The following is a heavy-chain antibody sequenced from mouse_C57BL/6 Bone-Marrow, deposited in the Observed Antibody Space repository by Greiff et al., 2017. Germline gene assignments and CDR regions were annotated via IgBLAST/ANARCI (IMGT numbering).Heavy chain of an antibody. CDR2: IWSGGST. CDR1: GFSLTSYG. D-gene: IGHD1-1*01. CDR3: ARNRYYGYSMDY. J-gene: IGHJ4*01. V-gene: IGHV2-2*01. Sequence: VQLKESGPGLVQPSQSLSITCTVPGFSLTSYGVHWVRQSPGKGLAWLGVIWSGGSTDSNAAFISSLSISKGNSKSQVFFKMNILQSDDTAIYYCARNRYYGYSMDYWGQGTSVTVSA.